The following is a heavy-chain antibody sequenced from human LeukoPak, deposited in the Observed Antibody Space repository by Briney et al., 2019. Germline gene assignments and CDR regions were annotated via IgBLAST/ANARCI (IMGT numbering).Heavy chain of an antibody. CDR2: IYFSGGT. D-gene: IGHD3-10*01. Sequence: SETLSLTCFVSGVSISSSNCYWGWIRQPPGKGLEWIGSIYFSGGTYYNASLKSRVTISVDTSKNQFSLKLSSVTAADTAVYYCARQTGSGLFSLPGGQGTLVTVSS. J-gene: IGHJ4*02. CDR3: ARQTGSGLFSLP. CDR1: GVSISSSNCY. V-gene: IGHV4-39*01.